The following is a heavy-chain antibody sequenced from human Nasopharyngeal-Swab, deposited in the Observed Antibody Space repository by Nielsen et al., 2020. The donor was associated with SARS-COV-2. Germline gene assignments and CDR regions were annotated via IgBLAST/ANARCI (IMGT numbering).Heavy chain of an antibody. J-gene: IGHJ4*02. CDR3: AKDVHADYGGIDY. Sequence: GGSLRLSCAASGFTFSNSGMDWVRQAPGKGLEWVAVISYDGSNEYYGDSVKGRFTISRDNSKNTLYLQMNSLRVDGTAVYYCAKDVHADYGGIDYWGQGILVTVSS. CDR2: ISYDGSNE. CDR1: GFTFSNSG. D-gene: IGHD4/OR15-4a*01. V-gene: IGHV3-30*18.